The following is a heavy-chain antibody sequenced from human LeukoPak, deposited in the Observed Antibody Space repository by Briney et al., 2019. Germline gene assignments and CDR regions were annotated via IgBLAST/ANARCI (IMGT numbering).Heavy chain of an antibody. J-gene: IGHJ4*02. CDR1: GFTFSSYA. V-gene: IGHV3-23*01. D-gene: IGHD3-10*01. CDR2: ISGSGGST. CDR3: ATHLITMVRGVITLYYFDY. Sequence: PGGSLRLSCAASGFTFSSYAMSWVRQAPGKGLEWVSAISGSGGSTYYADSVKGRFTISRDNSKNTLYLQMNSLRAEDTAVYYCATHLITMVRGVITLYYFDYSGQGTLVPVSS.